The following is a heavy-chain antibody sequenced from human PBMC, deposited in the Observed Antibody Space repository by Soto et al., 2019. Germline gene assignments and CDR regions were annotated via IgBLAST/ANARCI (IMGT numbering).Heavy chain of an antibody. J-gene: IGHJ4*02. CDR1: GGSFSGYY. CDR3: ARGRGSSWYSPFDY. Sequence: PSETLSLTCAVYGGSFSGYYWSWIRQPPGKGLEWIGEINYSGSTNYNPSLKSRVTISVDTSKNQFSLKLSSVTAADTAVYYCARGRGSSWYSPFDYWGQGTLVTVSS. CDR2: INYSGST. V-gene: IGHV4-34*01. D-gene: IGHD6-13*01.